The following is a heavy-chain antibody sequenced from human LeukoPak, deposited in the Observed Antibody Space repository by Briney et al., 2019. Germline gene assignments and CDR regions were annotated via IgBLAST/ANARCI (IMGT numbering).Heavy chain of an antibody. CDR2: ISGSGGST. Sequence: GGSLRLSCAASGFTFSSYAMSWVRQAPGKGLEWVSAISGSGGSTYYADSVKGRFTISRDNSKNTLYLQMNSLRAEDTAVYYWARLIAAAGTVWFDPWGQGTLVTVSS. V-gene: IGHV3-23*01. CDR1: GFTFSSYA. J-gene: IGHJ5*02. CDR3: ARLIAAAGTVWFDP. D-gene: IGHD6-13*01.